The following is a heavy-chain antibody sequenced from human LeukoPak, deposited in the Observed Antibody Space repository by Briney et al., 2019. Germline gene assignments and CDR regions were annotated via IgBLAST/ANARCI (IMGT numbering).Heavy chain of an antibody. CDR2: ISSSGGST. CDR1: GFTFSSYA. CDR3: AKEGEFCSGGSCYPGY. J-gene: IGHJ4*02. D-gene: IGHD2-15*01. Sequence: GGSPRLSCAASGFTFSSYAMSWVRQAPGKGLEWVSGISSSGGSTYYADSVKGRFTISRDNSKNTLYLQMNSLRAEDTAVYYCAKEGEFCSGGSCYPGYWGQGTLVTVSS. V-gene: IGHV3-23*01.